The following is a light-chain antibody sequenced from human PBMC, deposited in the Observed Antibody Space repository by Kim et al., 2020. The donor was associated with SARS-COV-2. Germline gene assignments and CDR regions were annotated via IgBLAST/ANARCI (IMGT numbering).Light chain of an antibody. J-gene: IGLJ2*01. CDR2: DVI. Sequence: QSALTQPRSVSGSPGQSVTISCTGTSSDVGGYNFVSWYQQHPGKAPRLMMFDVIKRPSGVPDRFSGSKSGNTASLTISGLQAEDEADYYCCSYAGTHTVLFGGGTELTVL. CDR3: CSYAGTHTVL. CDR1: SSDVGGYNF. V-gene: IGLV2-11*01.